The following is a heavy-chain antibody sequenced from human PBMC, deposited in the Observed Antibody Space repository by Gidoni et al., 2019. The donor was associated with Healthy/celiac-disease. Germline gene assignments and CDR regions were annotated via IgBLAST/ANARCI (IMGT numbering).Heavy chain of an antibody. D-gene: IGHD2-2*01. CDR3: AREVVPAADAFDI. Sequence: QVQLQESGPGLVKPSQTLSLPCTVSGGSISSGGYYWSWIRQHPGKGLEWVGYIYYSGSTYYNPSLKSRVTISVDTSKNQFSLKLSSVTAADTAVYYCAREVVPAADAFDIWGQGTMVTVSS. J-gene: IGHJ3*02. V-gene: IGHV4-31*03. CDR1: GGSISSGGYY. CDR2: IYYSGST.